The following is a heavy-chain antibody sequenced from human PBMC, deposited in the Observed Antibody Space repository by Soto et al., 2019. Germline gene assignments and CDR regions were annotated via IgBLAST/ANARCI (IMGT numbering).Heavy chain of an antibody. CDR1: GFSFSIYA. D-gene: IGHD1-26*01. J-gene: IGHJ4*02. CDR2: ISGSSGNT. V-gene: IGHV3-23*01. Sequence: EVQLLESGGGLVQPGGSLRLSCAASGFSFSIYAMSWVRQAPGKGLEWVSGISGSSGNTYYADSVKGRFTISRDNYKNTLSRQMNCLRDEDTAVYYCAKDSGSWHYFDYWGQGTLVTASP. CDR3: AKDSGSWHYFDY.